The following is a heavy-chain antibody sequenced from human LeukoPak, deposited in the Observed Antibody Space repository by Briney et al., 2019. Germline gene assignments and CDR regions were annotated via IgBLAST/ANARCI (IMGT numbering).Heavy chain of an antibody. CDR2: ISAYNSNT. D-gene: IGHD3-22*01. V-gene: IGHV1-18*01. CDR3: ARGPSVNPMIVVGHDAFDI. J-gene: IGHJ3*02. Sequence: ASVTVSFTASGYTFTSYGISWVRQAPGHGHEWLAWISAYNSNTNYAQKLQGRVTMTTDTSTSTAYMELRSLRSDDTAVYYCARGPSVNPMIVVGHDAFDIWGQGAMVTVSS. CDR1: GYTFTSYG.